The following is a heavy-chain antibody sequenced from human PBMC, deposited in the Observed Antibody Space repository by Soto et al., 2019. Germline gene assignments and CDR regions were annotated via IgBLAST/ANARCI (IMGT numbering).Heavy chain of an antibody. J-gene: IGHJ4*02. D-gene: IGHD1-26*01. CDR3: ARRGSGSYYDY. CDR1: GFTFSSYA. Sequence: EVQLLESGGGLVQPGGSLRLSCAASGFTFSSYAMRWVRQAPVKGLEWVSAISGSGGSTYYADSVKGRFTISRDNSKNTLYRQRNSLMAEGTAVYYCARRGSGSYYDYWGQGTLVTVSS. V-gene: IGHV3-23*01. CDR2: ISGSGGST.